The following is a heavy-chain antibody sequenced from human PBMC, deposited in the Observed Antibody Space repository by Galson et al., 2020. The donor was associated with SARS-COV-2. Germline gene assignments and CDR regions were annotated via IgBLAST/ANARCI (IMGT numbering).Heavy chain of an antibody. CDR2: INSDGSST. CDR3: ARGLLWFGELLYVYYYGMDV. D-gene: IGHD3-10*01. Sequence: GGSLRLSCAASGFTFSSYWMHWVRQAPGKGLVWVSSINSDGSSTSYADSVKGRFTISRDNAKNTLYLQMNSLRAEDTAVYYCARGLLWFGELLYVYYYGMDVWGQGTTVTVSS. V-gene: IGHV3-74*01. CDR1: GFTFSSYW. J-gene: IGHJ6*02.